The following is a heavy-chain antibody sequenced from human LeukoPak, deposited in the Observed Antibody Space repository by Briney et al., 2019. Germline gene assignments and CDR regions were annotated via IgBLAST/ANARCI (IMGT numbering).Heavy chain of an antibody. V-gene: IGHV3-53*01. CDR1: GFTVSSKY. Sequence: PGGSLRLSCAASGFTVSSKYMSWVRQAPGKGLEWVPVIYSSGYTQYADSVKGRFTISRDNSKNTLYLQMNSLRAEDTATYYCASRIAAAGLLDYWGQGTLVTVSS. CDR2: IYSSGYT. CDR3: ASRIAAAGLLDY. D-gene: IGHD6-13*01. J-gene: IGHJ4*02.